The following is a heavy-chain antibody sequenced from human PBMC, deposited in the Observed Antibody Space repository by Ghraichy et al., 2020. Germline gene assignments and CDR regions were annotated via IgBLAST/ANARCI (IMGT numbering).Heavy chain of an antibody. CDR2: INSDGSST. Sequence: GGSLRLSCAASGFTFSSYWMHWVRQAPGKGLVWVSRINSDGSSTSYADSVKGRFTISRDNAKNTLYLQMNSLRAEDTAVYYCAKQPLLRFSNYYYYMDVWGKGTTVTVSS. J-gene: IGHJ6*03. D-gene: IGHD3-3*01. CDR3: AKQPLLRFSNYYYYMDV. CDR1: GFTFSSYW. V-gene: IGHV3-74*01.